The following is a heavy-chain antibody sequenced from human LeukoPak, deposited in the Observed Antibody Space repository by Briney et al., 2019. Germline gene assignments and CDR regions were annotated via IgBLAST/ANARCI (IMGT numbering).Heavy chain of an antibody. CDR3: ARGYYYRT. J-gene: IGHJ4*02. V-gene: IGHV4-61*02. CDR2: IYADGSS. Sequence: SQTLSLTCTVSGGSVGSDTSYWYWIRQPAGKALEWIGRIYADGSSNYNPSLKSRVTILVDTSKNQFSLRLSSMTAADTAVYYCARGYYYRTWGLGTLVTVSS. CDR1: GGSVGSDTSY. D-gene: IGHD3-10*01.